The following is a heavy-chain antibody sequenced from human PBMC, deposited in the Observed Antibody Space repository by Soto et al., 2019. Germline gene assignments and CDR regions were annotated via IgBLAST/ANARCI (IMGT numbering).Heavy chain of an antibody. CDR3: ARRRTEIHNCFDP. D-gene: IGHD1-1*01. CDR1: GASFTSYY. J-gene: IGHJ5*02. Sequence: QVQLQESGPGLVKPSETLSLTCSVSGASFTSYYWSWIRQPPGKGLEWIGYIYYGEKTNYNPSLKNRVTISRDTSKNQVFLRLTSVTAADTAMYYCARRRTEIHNCFDPWGQGTLVTVSS. CDR2: IYYGEKT. V-gene: IGHV4-59*01.